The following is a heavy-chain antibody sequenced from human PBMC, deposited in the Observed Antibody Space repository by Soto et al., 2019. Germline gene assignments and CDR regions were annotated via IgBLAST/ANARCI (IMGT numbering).Heavy chain of an antibody. J-gene: IGHJ4*02. V-gene: IGHV3-21*01. CDR1: GFTFNIYS. CDR3: ARDTKMLAPLIYMDH. D-gene: IGHD3-22*01. Sequence: VGSLSLSCAASGFTFNIYSMNWVRPAPGKGLEWVSSISSRSSNIDYADSVKGRFTISRDNANNSLYLQMNNLSADDTAVYYCARDTKMLAPLIYMDHWGRGTLVTVSS. CDR2: ISSRSSNI.